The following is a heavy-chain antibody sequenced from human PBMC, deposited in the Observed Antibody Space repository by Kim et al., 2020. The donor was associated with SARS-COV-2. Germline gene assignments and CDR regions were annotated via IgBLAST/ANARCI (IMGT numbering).Heavy chain of an antibody. CDR2: P. Sequence: PTSAQGVTGRFVFSLDTSVSTAYLQISSLKAEDTAVYYCAKAGALGHYDYWGQGTLVTVSS. J-gene: IGHJ4*02. V-gene: IGHV7-4-1*02. CDR3: AKAGALGHYDY. D-gene: IGHD3-10*01.